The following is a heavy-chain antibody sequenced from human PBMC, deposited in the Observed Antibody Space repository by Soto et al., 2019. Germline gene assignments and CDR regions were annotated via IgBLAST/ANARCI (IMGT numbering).Heavy chain of an antibody. CDR1: GGTFSGYA. Sequence: ASVKVSCKASGGTFSGYAISWVRQAPGQGLEWMGGIIPIFGTANYAQKFQGRVTITADKSTSTAYMELSSLRSEDTAVYYCARDKGYCSGGSCSTSGTDYYYGMDVWGQGTTVTVSS. D-gene: IGHD2-15*01. J-gene: IGHJ6*02. CDR2: IIPIFGTA. CDR3: ARDKGYCSGGSCSTSGTDYYYGMDV. V-gene: IGHV1-69*06.